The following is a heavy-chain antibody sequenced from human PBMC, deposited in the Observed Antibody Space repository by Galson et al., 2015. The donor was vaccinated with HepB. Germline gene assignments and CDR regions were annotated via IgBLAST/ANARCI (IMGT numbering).Heavy chain of an antibody. CDR1: GFTFNIFG. Sequence: SLRLSCAASGFTFNIFGMHWVRQAPGKGLEWVAVISFDGSSKSYADSVKGRFTISRDNAKNTLYLQMSSLGGEDTAVYFCARPMTTVTSDAFNIWGQGTMVTVSS. CDR3: ARPMTTVTSDAFNI. J-gene: IGHJ3*02. V-gene: IGHV3-30*03. CDR2: ISFDGSSK. D-gene: IGHD4-17*01.